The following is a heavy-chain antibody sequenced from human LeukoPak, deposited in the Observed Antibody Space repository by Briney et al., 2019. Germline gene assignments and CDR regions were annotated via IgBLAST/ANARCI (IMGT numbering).Heavy chain of an antibody. CDR2: INPNSGGT. V-gene: IGHV1-2*02. Sequence: ASVKVSCKASGYTFTGYYMHWVRQAPGQGLEWMGWINPNSGGTNYAQKFQGRVTMTRDTSISTAYMELSRLRSDDTAVYYCARGIVVRGVCSRCAWFDPWGQGTLVTVSS. J-gene: IGHJ5*02. CDR3: ARGIVVRGVCSRCAWFDP. CDR1: GYTFTGYY. D-gene: IGHD3-10*01.